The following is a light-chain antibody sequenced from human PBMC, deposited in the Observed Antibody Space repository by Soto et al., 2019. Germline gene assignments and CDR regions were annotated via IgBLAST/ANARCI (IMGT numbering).Light chain of an antibody. J-gene: IGKJ1*01. Sequence: DIQMTQSPSSLSASVGDRVTITCRASQSISSCLNWYQQKPGKAPKLLIYGASNLQSGVPSRFSSSESGTNFMLTITSLLPEDYATYYCQQIYAAPVMFGQGTKVEIK. V-gene: IGKV1-39*01. CDR2: GAS. CDR3: QQIYAAPVM. CDR1: QSISSC.